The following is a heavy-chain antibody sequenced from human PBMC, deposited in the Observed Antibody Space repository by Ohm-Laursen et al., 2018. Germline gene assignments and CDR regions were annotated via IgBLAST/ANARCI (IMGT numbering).Heavy chain of an antibody. D-gene: IGHD6-13*01. V-gene: IGHV4-4*07. CDR3: ARAAQQPQIYYYYGMDA. CDR2: IYTSGST. Sequence: GTLSLTCTVSGGSISSYYWSWIRQPAGKALEWIGRIYTSGSTNYNPSLKSRVTMSVDTSKNQFSLKLTSVTAADTAVYYCARAAQQPQIYYYYGMDAWGQGTTVTVSS. CDR1: GGSISSYY. J-gene: IGHJ6*02.